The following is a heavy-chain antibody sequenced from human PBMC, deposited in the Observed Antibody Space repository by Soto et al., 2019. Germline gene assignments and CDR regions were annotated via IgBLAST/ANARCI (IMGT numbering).Heavy chain of an antibody. D-gene: IGHD3-22*01. J-gene: IGHJ1*01. CDR2: IYSGGST. CDR1: GFTVSSNY. V-gene: IGHV3-53*01. CDR3: ARDRVESGYPEYFQH. Sequence: EVQLVESGGGLIQPGGSLRLSCAASGFTVSSNYMRWVRQAPGKGLEWVSVIYSGGSTYYADSVKGRFTISRDNSKNTVYLQMNRLRAEDTAVYYCARDRVESGYPEYFQHWGQGTLVTVSS.